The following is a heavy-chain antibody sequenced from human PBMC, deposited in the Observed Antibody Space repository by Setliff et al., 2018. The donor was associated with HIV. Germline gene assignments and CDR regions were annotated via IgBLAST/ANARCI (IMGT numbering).Heavy chain of an antibody. Sequence: GGSLRLSCAASGFTSRNYWMQWVRQAPGEGLEWGSYIAGSGSAIYYADSVKSLFTISRDNSKNSLYLQLNSLRAEETAVYYCVRDASADYDGGGYSAGGDWGRGTLFTVFS. V-gene: IGHV3-48*01. CDR3: VRDASADYDGGGYSAGGD. D-gene: IGHD3-22*01. CDR1: GFTSRNYW. J-gene: IGHJ4*02. CDR2: IAGSGSAI.